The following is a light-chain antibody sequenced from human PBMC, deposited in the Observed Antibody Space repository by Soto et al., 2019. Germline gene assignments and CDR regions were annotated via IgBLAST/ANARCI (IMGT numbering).Light chain of an antibody. V-gene: IGKV1-33*01. J-gene: IGKJ5*01. Sequence: DIQMTQSPSSLSASIGDRGTITFQASQNITNNLSWYQQKPGKAPNLLIYHASKLAKGVTSRFSGSGSGTDFSFIITSLQREDLATYYCQQYYGLPPLTFGQGTRLEI. CDR1: QNITNN. CDR3: QQYYGLPPLT. CDR2: HAS.